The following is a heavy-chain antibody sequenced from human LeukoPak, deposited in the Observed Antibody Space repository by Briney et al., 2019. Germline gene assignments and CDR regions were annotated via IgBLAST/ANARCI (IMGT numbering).Heavy chain of an antibody. CDR1: GGTISRYY. CDR2: IDYSGST. V-gene: IGHV4-59*01. CDR3: ARDRRRDLLHAFDI. Sequence: SETLSLTCTVSGGTISRYYWSWIRQPPGKGLEWIAYIDYSGSTNYNPSLKSRLTISLDASKNQFSLKLSSVSAADTAVYYCARDRRRDLLHAFDIWGQGTMVTVSS. J-gene: IGHJ3*02. D-gene: IGHD1-26*01.